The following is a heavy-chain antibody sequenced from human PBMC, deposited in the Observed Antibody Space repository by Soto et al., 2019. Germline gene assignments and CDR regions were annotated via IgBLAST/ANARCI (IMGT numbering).Heavy chain of an antibody. CDR3: ARDYGHSPYSMDV. V-gene: IGHV4-30-4*01. J-gene: IGHJ6*02. D-gene: IGHD2-15*01. Sequence: QVQLQESGPGLVKPSQTLSLTCTVSGDSMNSGDYYWNWIRQSPGKGLEWIGHIYNGGNSYQNPSLKARGTIPVDTSHNQFFLRLTSVTVADTAIYYCARDYGHSPYSMDVWGQGTSVTVSS. CDR1: GDSMNSGDYY. CDR2: IYNGGNS.